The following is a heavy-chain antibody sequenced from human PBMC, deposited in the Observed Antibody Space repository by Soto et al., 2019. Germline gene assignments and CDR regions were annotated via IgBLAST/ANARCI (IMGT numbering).Heavy chain of an antibody. V-gene: IGHV4-61*01. Sequence: SETLSLTCTVSGDSVSSRNYHWTWIWQPPGKGLEWIGYISYRGDTNYNPSLKSRVTISMDTSKNQFSLKLNSVTAADTAVYYCANYRGAVPHYDMDVWGPGTTVTVSS. CDR1: GDSVSSRNYH. CDR2: ISYRGDT. J-gene: IGHJ6*02. CDR3: ANYRGAVPHYDMDV. D-gene: IGHD1-26*01.